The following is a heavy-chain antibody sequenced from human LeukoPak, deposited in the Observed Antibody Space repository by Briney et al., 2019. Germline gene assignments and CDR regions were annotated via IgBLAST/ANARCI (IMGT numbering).Heavy chain of an antibody. D-gene: IGHD3-22*01. CDR3: ARDGSSGYYCY. Sequence: GAPVKVSCKASGGTFSSYAISWVRQAPGQGLEWMGGIIPIFGTANYAQKFQGRVTITADESTSTAYMELSSLRSEDTAVYYCARDGSSGYYCYWGQGTLVTVSS. CDR1: GGTFSSYA. J-gene: IGHJ4*02. V-gene: IGHV1-69*13. CDR2: IIPIFGTA.